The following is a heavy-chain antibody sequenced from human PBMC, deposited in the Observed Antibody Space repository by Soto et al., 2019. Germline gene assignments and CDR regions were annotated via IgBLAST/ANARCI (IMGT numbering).Heavy chain of an antibody. V-gene: IGHV6-1*01. Sequence: QTLSLTCAISGDSVSSNSAAWNWIRQSPSRGLEWLGRTYYRSKWYNDYAVSVKSRITINPDTSKNQFSLHLNSVIPDDTAVYYCAREEIATAYNWFDPWGQGTLVTVSS. D-gene: IGHD6-13*01. CDR2: TYYRSKWYN. J-gene: IGHJ5*02. CDR1: GDSVSSNSAA. CDR3: AREEIATAYNWFDP.